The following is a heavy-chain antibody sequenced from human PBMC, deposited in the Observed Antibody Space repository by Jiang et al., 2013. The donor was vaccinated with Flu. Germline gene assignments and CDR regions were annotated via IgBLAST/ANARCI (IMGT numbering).Heavy chain of an antibody. CDR2: INHSGST. CDR3: ARAAFTIFGVVISPGGMDV. V-gene: IGHV4-34*01. Sequence: ETLSLTCAVYGGSVQWLLLELDPPAPRKGLEWIGEINHSGSTNYNPSLKSRVTISVDTSKNQFSLKLSSVTAADTAVYYCARAAFTIFGVVISPGGMDVWGQGTTVTVSS. D-gene: IGHD3-3*01. CDR1: GGSVQWLL. J-gene: IGHJ6*02.